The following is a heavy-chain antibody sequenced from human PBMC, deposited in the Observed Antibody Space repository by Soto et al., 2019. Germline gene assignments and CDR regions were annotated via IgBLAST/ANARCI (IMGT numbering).Heavy chain of an antibody. CDR2: IKSSGNNI. CDR3: AIVYWYGGSAILGF. Sequence: PGGSLRLSCAASGFIFGSYSMSWVRQAPGKGPEWISYIKSSGNNIYYADSVKGRFTISRDNAKNSLYLQMNSLRDEDTAVYYCAIVYWYGGSAILGFWGRGTLVTVSS. V-gene: IGHV3-48*02. J-gene: IGHJ4*02. CDR1: GFIFGSYS. D-gene: IGHD3-10*01.